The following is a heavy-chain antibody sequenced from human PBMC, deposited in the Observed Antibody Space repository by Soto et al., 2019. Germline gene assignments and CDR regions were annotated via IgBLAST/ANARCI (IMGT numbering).Heavy chain of an antibody. CDR3: ANTLDSGNYYINPVFG. J-gene: IGHJ4*02. D-gene: IGHD3-10*01. CDR2: IIPIFSTP. V-gene: IGHV1-69*13. Sequence: SVKVSCKTSGGTFGSYAISWVRQAPGQGLEWMGGIIPIFSTPNYAQKFQGRVTITADESTSTAYMELSSLRAEDTAVYYCANTLDSGNYYINPVFGWGQGTLVTVSS. CDR1: GGTFGSYA.